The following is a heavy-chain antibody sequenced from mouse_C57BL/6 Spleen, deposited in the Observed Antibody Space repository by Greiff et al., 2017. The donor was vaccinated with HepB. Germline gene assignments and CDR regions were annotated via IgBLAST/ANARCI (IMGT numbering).Heavy chain of an antibody. V-gene: IGHV5-6*01. CDR2: ISSGGSYT. Sequence: EVHLVESGGDLVKPGGSLKLSCAASGFTFSSYGMSWVRQTPDKRLEWVATISSGGSYTYYPDSVKGRFTISRDNAKNTLYLQMSSLKSEDTAMYYCARHPTCGSSHWYFDVWGTGTTVTVSS. D-gene: IGHD1-1*01. J-gene: IGHJ1*03. CDR1: GFTFSSYG. CDR3: ARHPTCGSSHWYFDV.